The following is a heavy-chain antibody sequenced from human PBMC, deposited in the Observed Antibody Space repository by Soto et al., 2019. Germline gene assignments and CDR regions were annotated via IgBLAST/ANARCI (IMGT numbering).Heavy chain of an antibody. D-gene: IGHD2-2*01. J-gene: IGHJ6*02. CDR2: INRSGGT. CDR1: GGSFSGYY. Sequence: ETLSLTCAVYGGSFSGYYWNWIRQPPGKGLEWIGEINRSGGTPYNPSLKSRVTISVDTAKNQFSLKVTSVTAADTAVYYCARGRGSTGTFYHNYGMDVWGQGTTVTVSS. CDR3: ARGRGSTGTFYHNYGMDV. V-gene: IGHV4-34*01.